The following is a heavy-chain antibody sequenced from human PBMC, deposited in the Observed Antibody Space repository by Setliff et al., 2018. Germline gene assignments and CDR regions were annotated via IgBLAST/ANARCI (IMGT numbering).Heavy chain of an antibody. Sequence: PSETLSLTCTVSGGSTNSGVYYWGWIRQPPGKGLEWIGRIYHGGDTYYNASLKSRLTISVDTSKNQFSLKLRSVTAADTAVYYCARTGTYRYFDYWGQGALVTVSS. D-gene: IGHD1-1*01. CDR1: GGSTNSGVYY. V-gene: IGHV4-39*01. CDR3: ARTGTYRYFDY. J-gene: IGHJ4*02. CDR2: IYHGGDT.